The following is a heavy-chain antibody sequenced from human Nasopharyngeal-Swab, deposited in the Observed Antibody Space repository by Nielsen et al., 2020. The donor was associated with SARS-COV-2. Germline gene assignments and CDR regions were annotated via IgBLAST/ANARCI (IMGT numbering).Heavy chain of an antibody. J-gene: IGHJ4*02. Sequence: GESLKISCAASRFSFGDCGLIWVRQAPGKGLEWVSGISSSGESTYYSDSVRGRFTISRDNSKNTLYLQMNSLRAEDTAVYYCARDLRSSSWWYNYFDYWGQGTLVTVSS. D-gene: IGHD6-13*01. CDR3: ARDLRSSSWWYNYFDY. V-gene: IGHV3-23*01. CDR1: RFSFGDCG. CDR2: ISSSGEST.